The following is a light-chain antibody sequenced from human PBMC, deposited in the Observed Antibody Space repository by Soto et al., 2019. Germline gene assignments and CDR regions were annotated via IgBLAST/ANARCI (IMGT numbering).Light chain of an antibody. J-gene: IGKJ1*01. Sequence: EIVLTPYPGTLSLSPGERATLSCRANQSVSSSYLAWYQQKPRHAPTLPISGASSTATGIPDRFSGSWSGTDFTLTISRLEPEDFAVYYCQQYGSAPGGTFGQGTKV. CDR3: QQYGSAPGGT. CDR2: GAS. CDR1: QSVSSSY. V-gene: IGKV3-20*01.